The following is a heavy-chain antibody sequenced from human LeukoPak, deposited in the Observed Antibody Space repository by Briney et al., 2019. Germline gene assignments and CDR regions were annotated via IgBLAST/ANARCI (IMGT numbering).Heavy chain of an antibody. V-gene: IGHV3-74*01. J-gene: IGHJ6*03. CDR3: ARGATGYYYYYMDV. CDR1: GFTFENYA. CDR2: INSDGSRT. Sequence: PGGSLRLSCAGSGFTFENYAMHWVRQAPGKGLVWVSRINSDGSRTSYADSVKGRFTISRDNAKNTLYLQMNSLRAEDTAVYYCARGATGYYYYYMDVWGKGTTVTVSS. D-gene: IGHD1-1*01.